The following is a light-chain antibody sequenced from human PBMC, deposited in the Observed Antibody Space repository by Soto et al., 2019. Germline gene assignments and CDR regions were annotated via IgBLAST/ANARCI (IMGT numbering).Light chain of an antibody. CDR3: QQCYRYWT. CDR2: DAS. J-gene: IGKJ1*01. Sequence: DIQMTQSPATLSASVGDRVTITCRASENINRCLAWYQQKPGKAPELLIYDASNLESGVPSRFSGSGSGTEFTLSISSLQPDDFATYYCQQCYRYWTFGQGTKVDIK. CDR1: ENINRC. V-gene: IGKV1-5*01.